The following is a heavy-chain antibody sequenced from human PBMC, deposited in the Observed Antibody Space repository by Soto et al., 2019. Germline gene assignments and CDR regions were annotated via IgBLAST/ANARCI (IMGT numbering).Heavy chain of an antibody. CDR3: ARGTLFWDGYPLKY. CDR2: ISYDGSNK. Sequence: PGGSLRLSCAASGFTFSSYAMHWVRQAPGKGLEWVAVISYDGSNKYYADSVKGRFTISRDNSKNTLYLQMNSLRAEDTAVYYCARGTLFWDGYPLKYWGQGTLVTVSS. CDR1: GFTFSSYA. V-gene: IGHV3-30-3*01. D-gene: IGHD3-10*02. J-gene: IGHJ4*02.